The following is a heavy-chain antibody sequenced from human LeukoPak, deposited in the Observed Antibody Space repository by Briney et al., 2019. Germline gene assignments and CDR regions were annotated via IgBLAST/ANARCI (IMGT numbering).Heavy chain of an antibody. J-gene: IGHJ4*02. CDR2: ISAYNGNT. CDR1: GYTFTSYG. Sequence: ASVKVSCKASGYTFTSYGISWVRQAPGQGLEWMGWISAYNGNTNYAQKLQGRVTMTTDTSTSTAYMELRSLRSDDTAVYYCARSGYCSSTSCYSHYLVVDYWGQGTLVTVSS. CDR3: ARSGYCSSTSCYSHYLVVDY. V-gene: IGHV1-18*01. D-gene: IGHD2-2*02.